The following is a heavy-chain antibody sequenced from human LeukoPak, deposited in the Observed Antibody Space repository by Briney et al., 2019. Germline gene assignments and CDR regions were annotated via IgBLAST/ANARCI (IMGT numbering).Heavy chain of an antibody. Sequence: SETLSLTCTVSGGSISSGNYYWTWLRQPAGKGLEWIGRIYSSGSTSNNPSLRSRVTISVDTSKNQFSLRLSSVTAADTAVYYCAKDDAAEGIWGQGTMVTVSS. V-gene: IGHV4-61*02. J-gene: IGHJ3*02. CDR3: AKDDAAEGI. CDR2: IYSSGST. D-gene: IGHD6-25*01. CDR1: GGSISSGNYY.